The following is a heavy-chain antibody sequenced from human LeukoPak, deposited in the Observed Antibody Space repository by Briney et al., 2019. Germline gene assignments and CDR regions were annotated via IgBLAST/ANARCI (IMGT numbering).Heavy chain of an antibody. J-gene: IGHJ4*02. V-gene: IGHV3-74*01. CDR2: INSDGSST. Sequence: GRSLRLSCAASGFTFSSYWMHWVRQAPGKGLVWVSRINSDGSSTSYADSVKGRFTISRDNAKNTVYLQMNSLRAEDTAVYYCARNGPRDYDILTGYYRTKYYFDYWGQGTLVTVSS. CDR1: GFTFSSYW. CDR3: ARNGPRDYDILTGYYRTKYYFDY. D-gene: IGHD3-9*01.